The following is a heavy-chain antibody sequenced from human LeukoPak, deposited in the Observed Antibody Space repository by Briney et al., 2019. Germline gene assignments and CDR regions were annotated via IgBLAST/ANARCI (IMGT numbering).Heavy chain of an antibody. CDR3: ATDPAIFGVVIIQHEAHQLDY. Sequence: ASVKVSCKVSGYTFTDYYMHWVQQAPGKGLEWMGLVDPEDGETIYAEKFQGRVTITADTSTDTANMELSSLKSEDTAVYYCATDPAIFGVVIIQHEAHQLDYWGQGTLVTVSS. J-gene: IGHJ4*02. D-gene: IGHD3-3*01. CDR2: VDPEDGET. CDR1: GYTFTDYY. V-gene: IGHV1-69-2*01.